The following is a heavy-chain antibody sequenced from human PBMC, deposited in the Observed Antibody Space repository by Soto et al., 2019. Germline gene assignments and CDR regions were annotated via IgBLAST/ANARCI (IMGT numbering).Heavy chain of an antibody. D-gene: IGHD6-19*01. V-gene: IGHV4-59*08. CDR3: ARAVGDPLYYLDY. J-gene: IGHJ4*02. Sequence: QVQLQESGPGLVRPSETLSLTCTVSSDSISSYYWIWIRQSPGKGLEWIGYTDYSGNTNSNPSLKSRVTLSGDTSKNQFSLRLSSVTAADTSVYYCARAVGDPLYYLDYWGQGTLVTVSS. CDR2: TDYSGNT. CDR1: SDSISSYY.